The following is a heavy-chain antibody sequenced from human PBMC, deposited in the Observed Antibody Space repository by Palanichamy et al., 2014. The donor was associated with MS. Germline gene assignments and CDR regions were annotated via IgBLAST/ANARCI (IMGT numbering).Heavy chain of an antibody. Sequence: QLQLQESGPGLVKPSETLSLTCTVSGGSISSSSYYWGWIRQPPGKGLEWIGSIYYSGSTYYNPSLKSRVTISVDTSKNQFSLKLSSVTAADTAVYYCARQTLEWLLTQRGPFDYWGQGTLVTVSS. CDR1: GGSISSSSYY. D-gene: IGHD3-3*01. J-gene: IGHJ4*02. CDR3: ARQTLEWLLTQRGPFDY. V-gene: IGHV4-39*01. CDR2: IYYSGST.